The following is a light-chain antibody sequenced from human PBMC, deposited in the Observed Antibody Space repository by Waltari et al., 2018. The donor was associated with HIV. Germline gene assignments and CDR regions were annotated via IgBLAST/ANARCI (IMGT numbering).Light chain of an antibody. J-gene: IGLJ2*01. V-gene: IGLV2-8*01. CDR1: SSGVGGYSY. Sequence: QSALAQPPSASVSPGLSVTISCTGTSSGVGGYSYVTCYHQHPCKAPTLMIYEVSKRPSGVPDRFSGSKSGNAASLTVSGLQAEDEADYYCSSYAGSNNVIFGGGTKLTVL. CDR2: EVS. CDR3: SSYAGSNNVI.